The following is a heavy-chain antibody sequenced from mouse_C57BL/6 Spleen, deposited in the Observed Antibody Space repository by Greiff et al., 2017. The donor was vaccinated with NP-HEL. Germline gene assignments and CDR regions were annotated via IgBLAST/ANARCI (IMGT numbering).Heavy chain of an antibody. J-gene: IGHJ2*01. Sequence: EVMLVESGGDLVKPGGSLKLSCAASGFTFSSYGMSWVRQTPDKRLEWVATISSGGSYTYYPDSVKGRFTISRDNAKNTLYLQMSSLKSEDTAMYYCARQNWDDFDYWGQGTTLTVSS. V-gene: IGHV5-6*01. CDR2: ISSGGSYT. D-gene: IGHD4-1*01. CDR1: GFTFSSYG. CDR3: ARQNWDDFDY.